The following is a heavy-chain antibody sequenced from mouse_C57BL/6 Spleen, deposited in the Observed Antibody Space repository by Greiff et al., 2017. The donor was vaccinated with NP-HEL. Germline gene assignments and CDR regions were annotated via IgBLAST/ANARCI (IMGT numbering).Heavy chain of an antibody. D-gene: IGHD1-1*01. J-gene: IGHJ3*01. Sequence: QVQLQQSGAELVKPGASVKLSCKASGYTFTEYTIHWVKQRSGQGLEWIGWFYPGSGSIKYNEKFKDKATLTADKSSSTVYMELIRLTSESSAVYFCARHEGITTVVAPPGFAYWGQGTLVTVSA. CDR1: GYTFTEYT. CDR2: FYPGSGSI. CDR3: ARHEGITTVVAPPGFAY. V-gene: IGHV1-62-2*01.